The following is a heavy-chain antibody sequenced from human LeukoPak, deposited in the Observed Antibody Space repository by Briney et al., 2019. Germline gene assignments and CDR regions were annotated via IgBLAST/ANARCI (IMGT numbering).Heavy chain of an antibody. CDR2: ISYSGST. D-gene: IGHD3-22*01. CDR3: ARSSSAHYYHRSGYLPSHFDY. CDR1: GGSISSYY. Sequence: PSETLSLTCTVSGGSISSYYWSWIRQPPGKGLEWIGYISYSGSTNYNPSLKSRVTISVDTSKNQFSLKLSSVTAADTAVYYCARSSSAHYYHRSGYLPSHFDYWGQGTLVTVSS. V-gene: IGHV4-59*01. J-gene: IGHJ4*02.